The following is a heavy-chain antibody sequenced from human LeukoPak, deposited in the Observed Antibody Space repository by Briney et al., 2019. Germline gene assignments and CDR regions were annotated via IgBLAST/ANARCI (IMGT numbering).Heavy chain of an antibody. CDR1: GFTVSSNY. V-gene: IGHV3-66*01. J-gene: IGHJ4*02. Sequence: PGGSLRLSCAASGFTVSSNYMSWVRQAPGKGLEWVSVIYSGGSTYYADSVKGRFTISRDNSKNTLYLQMNSLRAEDTAVYYCARDYYDILTGYSLYYWGQGTLVTVSS. CDR3: ARDYYDILTGYSLYY. CDR2: IYSGGST. D-gene: IGHD3-9*01.